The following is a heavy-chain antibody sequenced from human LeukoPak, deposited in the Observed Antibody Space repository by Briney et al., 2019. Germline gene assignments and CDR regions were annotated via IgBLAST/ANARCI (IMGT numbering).Heavy chain of an antibody. CDR3: VSFYETY. CDR1: GFTFSSYA. J-gene: IGHJ4*02. D-gene: IGHD2/OR15-2a*01. CDR2: INSGGSGT. Sequence: PGGSLRLSCAASGFTFSSYAMHWVRQTPGKGLMWVSRINSGGSGTSYADSVEGRFTISRDNAKNTLYLQMNSLRAEDTAVYYCVSFYETYWGRGTLVTVSS. V-gene: IGHV3-74*01.